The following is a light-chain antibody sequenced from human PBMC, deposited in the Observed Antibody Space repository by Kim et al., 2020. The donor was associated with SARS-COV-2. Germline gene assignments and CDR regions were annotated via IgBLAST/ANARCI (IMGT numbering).Light chain of an antibody. Sequence: GQRVTISCPGSSSNSGAAYDVRWYQQCPRTAPKLLIYANSDRPSGGPDRFSGSKSGTSASLAIAGLQAEDEADYYCQTYDSLSGWVFGGGTKVTVL. CDR3: QTYDSLSGWV. J-gene: IGLJ3*02. V-gene: IGLV1-40*01. CDR1: SSNSGAAYD. CDR2: ANS.